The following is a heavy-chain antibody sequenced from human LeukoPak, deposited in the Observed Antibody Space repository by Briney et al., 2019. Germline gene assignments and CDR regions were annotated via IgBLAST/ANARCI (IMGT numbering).Heavy chain of an antibody. V-gene: IGHV3-7*03. CDR2: INKDGSER. J-gene: IGHJ4*02. Sequence: GGSLRLSCAASGFTFSGYWMSWVRQAPGKGLEWVANINKDGSERYNVDSVKGRFTISRDDPKSTLYLQMNSLRAEDTAVYYCTTKVIRGNSGDDYDDWGQGTLVTVSS. CDR1: GFTFSGYW. CDR3: TTKVIRGNSGDDYDD. D-gene: IGHD5-12*01.